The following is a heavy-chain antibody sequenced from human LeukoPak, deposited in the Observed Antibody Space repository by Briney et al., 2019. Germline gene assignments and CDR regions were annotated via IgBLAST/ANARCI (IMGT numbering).Heavy chain of an antibody. J-gene: IGHJ4*02. Sequence: GASVKVSCKASGYTFTSYGISWMRQAPGQGLEWMGWISAYNGNTNYAQKLQGRGTMTTDTSTSTAYMELRSLRSDDTAVYYCARDRGGFGWEMATIMAYWGQGTLVTVSS. D-gene: IGHD5-24*01. V-gene: IGHV1-18*01. CDR3: ARDRGGFGWEMATIMAY. CDR2: ISAYNGNT. CDR1: GYTFTSYG.